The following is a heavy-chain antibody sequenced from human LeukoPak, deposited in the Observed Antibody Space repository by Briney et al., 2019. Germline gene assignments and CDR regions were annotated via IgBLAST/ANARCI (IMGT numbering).Heavy chain of an antibody. Sequence: KSSETLSLTCTVSGGSISSSSYYCGWIRQPPGKGLEWIGTIYYSGSTYYNPSLKSRVTISVDTSKNQFSLKLSSVTAADTSVYYCARGSRRLADFHYWGQGTLVTVSS. CDR2: IYYSGST. V-gene: IGHV4-39*01. J-gene: IGHJ4*02. CDR3: ARGSRRLADFHY. D-gene: IGHD1-26*01. CDR1: GGSISSSSYY.